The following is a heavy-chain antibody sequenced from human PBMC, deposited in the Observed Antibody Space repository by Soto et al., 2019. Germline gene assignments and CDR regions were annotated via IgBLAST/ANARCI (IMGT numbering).Heavy chain of an antibody. CDR2: FSYDGSYK. V-gene: IGHV3-30*18. CDR3: AKERLLLRSPYFDY. D-gene: IGHD3-22*01. Sequence: GGSLNPSCAASGFIFSSYGMHWVRQAPGKGLEWVALFSYDGSYKNYADSMKGRFIISRDNSKNTLYLQMIRLRAEDTALYYCAKERLLLRSPYFDYWGQGT. J-gene: IGHJ4*02. CDR1: GFIFSSYG.